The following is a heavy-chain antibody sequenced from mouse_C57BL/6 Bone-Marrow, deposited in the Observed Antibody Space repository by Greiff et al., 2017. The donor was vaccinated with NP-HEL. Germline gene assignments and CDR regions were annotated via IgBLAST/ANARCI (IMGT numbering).Heavy chain of an antibody. Sequence: EVQLVESGPGLVKPSQSLSLTCSVTGYSITSGYFWNWIRQFPGNKLEWMGYISYDGSNNYNPYLKNRITITRDTSKNQFFLKFNSVTTEDTATCYCARDYGSSFFDYWGQGTTLTVSS. J-gene: IGHJ2*01. CDR1: GYSITSGYF. CDR3: ARDYGSSFFDY. V-gene: IGHV3-6*01. CDR2: ISYDGSN. D-gene: IGHD1-1*01.